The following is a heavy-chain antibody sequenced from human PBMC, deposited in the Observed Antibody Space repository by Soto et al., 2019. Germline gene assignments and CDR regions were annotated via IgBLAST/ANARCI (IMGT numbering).Heavy chain of an antibody. CDR2: MNPNSGNT. V-gene: IGHV1-8*01. Sequence: EASVKVSCTASGYTFTSYDINWVRQATGQGLEWMGWMNPNSGNTGYAQKFQGRVTMTRNTSISTAYMELSSLRSEDTAVYYCARGQGDYGDYFDYWGQGTLVTVSS. D-gene: IGHD4-17*01. J-gene: IGHJ4*02. CDR1: GYTFTSYD. CDR3: ARGQGDYGDYFDY.